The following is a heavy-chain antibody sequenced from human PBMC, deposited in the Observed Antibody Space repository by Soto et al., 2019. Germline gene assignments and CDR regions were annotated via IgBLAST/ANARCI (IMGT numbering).Heavy chain of an antibody. D-gene: IGHD6-19*01. CDR2: ISGSGGST. Sequence: GGSLRLSCAASGFTFSSYAMSWFRQAPGKGLEWVSAISGSGGSTYYADSVKGRFTISRDNSKNTLYLQMNSLRAEDTAVYYCAKSRIKIAVAGYGMDVWGQGTTVTVSS. CDR1: GFTFSSYA. CDR3: AKSRIKIAVAGYGMDV. J-gene: IGHJ6*02. V-gene: IGHV3-23*01.